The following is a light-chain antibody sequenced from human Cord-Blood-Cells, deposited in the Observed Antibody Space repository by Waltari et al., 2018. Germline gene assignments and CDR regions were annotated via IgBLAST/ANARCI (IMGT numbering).Light chain of an antibody. CDR1: QSISSY. Sequence: DIQMTQSPSSLSASVGDRVTITCRASQSISSYLNWYQQKPGKAPKLLIYAASSLQSGVPSRFSGSGSETDFTLTISSLQPEDFATYYGQQSYSTPFTFGPGTKVDIK. CDR2: AAS. V-gene: IGKV1-39*01. J-gene: IGKJ3*01. CDR3: QQSYSTPFT.